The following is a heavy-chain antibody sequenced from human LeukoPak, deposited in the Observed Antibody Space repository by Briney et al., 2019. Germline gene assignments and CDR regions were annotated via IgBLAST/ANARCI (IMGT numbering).Heavy chain of an antibody. CDR3: ARDLVVVTALDAFDI. CDR2: IYYSGST. Sequence: SETLSLTCTVSGGSISSGDYYWSWIRQPPGKGLEWIGYIYYSGSTYYNPSLKSRVTISVDTSKNQFSLELSSVTAADTAVYYCARDLVVVTALDAFDIWGQGTMVTVSS. D-gene: IGHD2-21*02. J-gene: IGHJ3*02. CDR1: GGSISSGDYY. V-gene: IGHV4-30-4*01.